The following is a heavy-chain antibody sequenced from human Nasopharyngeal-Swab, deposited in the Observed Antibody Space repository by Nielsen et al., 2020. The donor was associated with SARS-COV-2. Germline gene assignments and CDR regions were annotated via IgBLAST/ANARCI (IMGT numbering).Heavy chain of an antibody. CDR3: ARDTYCSGGSCYGYGMAV. V-gene: IGHV3-7*01. D-gene: IGHD2-15*01. CDR2: IKEDGSEK. Sequence: VRQAPGKGLEWVANIKEDGSEKNYVDSVKGRFTISRDNAENSLYLQMNSLRADDTAVYYCARDTYCSGGSCYGYGMAVWGQGTTVTVSS. J-gene: IGHJ6*02.